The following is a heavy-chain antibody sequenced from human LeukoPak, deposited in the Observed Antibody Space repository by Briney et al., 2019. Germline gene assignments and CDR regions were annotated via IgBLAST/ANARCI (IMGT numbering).Heavy chain of an antibody. J-gene: IGHJ4*02. CDR2: INHSGST. V-gene: IGHV4-34*01. D-gene: IGHD3-3*01. CDR3: ARLQFLSGGYYAFDS. CDR1: SGSLRENY. Sequence: SETLSLTCNVSSGSLRENYWSWIRQSPGKGLEWIAEINHSGSTDYNPSLKSRVTISADTSKNQFSLRLSSVTAADTAVYYCARLQFLSGGYYAFDSWGQGSQVSVSS.